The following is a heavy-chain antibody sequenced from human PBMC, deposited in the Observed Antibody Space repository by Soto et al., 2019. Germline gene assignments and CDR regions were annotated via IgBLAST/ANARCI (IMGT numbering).Heavy chain of an antibody. D-gene: IGHD3-16*01. CDR3: ASWALDV. CDR2: TYLRSKWYN. Sequence: PSQTLSLTCVISGDSVSSNSAAWHWIRQSPSRGLEWLGRTYLRSKWYNDYAVFVESRITINPDTSKNQFSLQLNSVTPEDTAVYYCASWALDVWGQGTTVTVSS. V-gene: IGHV6-1*01. CDR1: GDSVSSNSAA. J-gene: IGHJ6*02.